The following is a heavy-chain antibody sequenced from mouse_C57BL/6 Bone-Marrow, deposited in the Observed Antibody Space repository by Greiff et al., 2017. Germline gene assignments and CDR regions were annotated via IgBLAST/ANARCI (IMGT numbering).Heavy chain of an antibody. Sequence: VQLHQSGAELVRPGTSVKVSCKASGYAFTNYLIEWVKQRPGQGLEWIGVINPVSGGTNYNEKFKGKATLTADKSSSTAYIQLSSLTSEDSAVYFCSRSKNWDSWFAYWGQGTLVTVSA. CDR1: GYAFTNYL. V-gene: IGHV1-54*01. D-gene: IGHD4-1*01. CDR3: SRSKNWDSWFAY. J-gene: IGHJ3*01. CDR2: INPVSGGT.